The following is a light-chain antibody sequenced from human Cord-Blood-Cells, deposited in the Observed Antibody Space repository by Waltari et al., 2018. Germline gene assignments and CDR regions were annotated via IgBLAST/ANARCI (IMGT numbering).Light chain of an antibody. J-gene: IGKJ4*02. CDR3: KKEDNLPLT. CDR1: QDISNY. CDR2: DAS. V-gene: IGKV1-33*01. Sequence: DSQLTQPPSPLSAPVGARVTSTCQASQDISNYFNSYPQKQGKAPKLLISDASTLETGVSSRFSGSGSGTEFTFTISSLRPEDNATYYCKKEDNLPLTFGGGTKVEIK.